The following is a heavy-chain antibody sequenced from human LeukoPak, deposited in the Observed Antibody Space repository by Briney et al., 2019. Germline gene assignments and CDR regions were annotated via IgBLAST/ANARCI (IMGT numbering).Heavy chain of an antibody. Sequence: GGSLRLSCAASGFTSSTYSMKWVRQAPGKGLEWVANIKQDGSEKYYVDSVKGRFTISRDNAKNSLYLQMNSLRAEDTAVYYCARDPSYYYDSSGYPWGQGTLVTVSS. CDR1: GFTSSTYS. CDR3: ARDPSYYYDSSGYP. D-gene: IGHD3-22*01. J-gene: IGHJ5*02. V-gene: IGHV3-7*01. CDR2: IKQDGSEK.